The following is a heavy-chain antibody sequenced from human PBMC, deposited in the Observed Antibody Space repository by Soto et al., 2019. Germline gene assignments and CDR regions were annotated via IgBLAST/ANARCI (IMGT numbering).Heavy chain of an antibody. CDR3: ARSRGGRKDGMFPASKGGFYYYGMDV. J-gene: IGHJ6*02. V-gene: IGHV3-23*01. CDR2: ISVSSDNT. D-gene: IGHD1-1*01. Sequence: EVQLLESGGGLVQPGGSLRLSCAASGFTFSNYAMNWVRQAPGKGLEWVSGISVSSDNTFYADSVKGRFTISRENANNSLYLQMNSLRAGDTAVYYCARSRGGRKDGMFPASKGGFYYYGMDVWGQGTTVTVSS. CDR1: GFTFSNYA.